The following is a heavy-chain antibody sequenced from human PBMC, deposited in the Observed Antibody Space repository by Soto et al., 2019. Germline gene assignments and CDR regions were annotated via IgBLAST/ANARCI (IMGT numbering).Heavy chain of an antibody. CDR1: CCSISSGGYY. J-gene: IGHJ4*02. CDR3: ARDSKYQLFDY. Sequence: SETLSLTRTVSCCSISSGGYYWRWIRQHPWKGLEWIGYIYYSGSTYYNPSLKSRVTISVDTSKNQFSLKLSSVTAADTAVYYCARDSKYQLFDYWGQGPLVTVSS. CDR2: IYYSGST. D-gene: IGHD2-2*01. V-gene: IGHV4-31*03.